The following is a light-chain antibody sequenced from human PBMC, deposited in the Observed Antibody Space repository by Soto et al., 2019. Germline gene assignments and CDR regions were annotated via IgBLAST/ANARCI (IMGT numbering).Light chain of an antibody. CDR2: AAS. J-gene: IGKJ4*01. CDR3: QQSYHTPLT. V-gene: IGKV1-39*01. CDR1: QSISKY. Sequence: DIEMTQSPSSLSASLGDRVTITCRASQSISKYLNWYQHKPGKAPKLLIYAASSLQSGVPTRFSGSGSGTDFTLTISSLQPEDFATYYCQQSYHTPLTFGGGTKVEIK.